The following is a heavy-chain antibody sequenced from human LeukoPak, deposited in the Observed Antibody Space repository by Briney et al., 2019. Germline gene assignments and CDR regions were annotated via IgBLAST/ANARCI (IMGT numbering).Heavy chain of an antibody. Sequence: PGGSLRLSCVASGFTFDDYTMHWVRQAPGKGLEWVSLISWDGGSTYYADSVKGRFTISRDNSKNSLYLQMNSLRTEDTALYYCAKDPLSRGYCSSTICYAGYFDYWGQGTLVTVSS. J-gene: IGHJ4*02. CDR2: ISWDGGST. CDR1: GFTFDDYT. D-gene: IGHD2-2*01. CDR3: AKDPLSRGYCSSTICYAGYFDY. V-gene: IGHV3-43*01.